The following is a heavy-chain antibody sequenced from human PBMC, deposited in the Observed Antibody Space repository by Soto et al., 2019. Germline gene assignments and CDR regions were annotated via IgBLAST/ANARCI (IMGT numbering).Heavy chain of an antibody. Sequence: SETLSLTCTVSGGSLGSSGYYWGWIRQSPGKGLEWIGNIYYSGNTFYNPSLKSRVTISVDTSKNQIYLHLSAVTAADTAIFYCASIAAPGTTHFDFWGQGTLVTVSS. J-gene: IGHJ4*02. CDR3: ASIAAPGTTHFDF. CDR2: IYYSGNT. D-gene: IGHD6-13*01. CDR1: GGSLGSSGYY. V-gene: IGHV4-39*01.